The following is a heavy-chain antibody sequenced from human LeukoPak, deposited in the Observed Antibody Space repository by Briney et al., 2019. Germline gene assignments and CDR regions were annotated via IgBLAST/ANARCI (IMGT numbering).Heavy chain of an antibody. CDR3: ARDSIQQQLVLEDRGYPYYFEH. CDR1: GFTLSGYS. V-gene: IGHV3-21*01. Sequence: GGSLRLSCVASGFTLSGYSMNWVRQAPGKGLEWVSSISSSGNYIYYADSVKGRFTISRDNAKNSLYLQMNSLRAENTAVYYCARDSIQQQLVLEDRGYPYYFEHWGQGTLVTVSS. J-gene: IGHJ4*02. D-gene: IGHD6-13*01. CDR2: ISSSGNYI.